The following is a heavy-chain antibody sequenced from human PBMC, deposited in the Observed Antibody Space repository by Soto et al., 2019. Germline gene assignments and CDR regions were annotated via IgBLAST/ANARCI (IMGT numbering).Heavy chain of an antibody. CDR2: IWYDASNK. V-gene: IGHV3-33*01. Sequence: GGSLRLSCAASGFTFSNYGIHWVRQAPGKGLEWVAVIWYDASNKYYADSVKGRFTISRDNSKNTLYLQMNSLRAEDTAVYYCARDRGGTYPLDYWGQGTLVTVSS. J-gene: IGHJ4*02. CDR1: GFTFSNYG. D-gene: IGHD1-26*01. CDR3: ARDRGGTYPLDY.